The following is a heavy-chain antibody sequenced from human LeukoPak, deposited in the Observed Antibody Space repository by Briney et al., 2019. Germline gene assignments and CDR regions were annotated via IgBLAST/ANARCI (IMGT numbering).Heavy chain of an antibody. J-gene: IGHJ1*01. V-gene: IGHV3-30*18. Sequence: GGSLRLSCAASGFTFSSYAMSWVRQAPGKGLEWVAVISYDGSNKYYADSVKGRFTISRDNSKNTLYLQMNSLRAEDTAVYYCAKVHKQGYFQHWGQGTLVTVSS. CDR2: ISYDGSNK. CDR3: AKVHKQGYFQH. CDR1: GFTFSSYA.